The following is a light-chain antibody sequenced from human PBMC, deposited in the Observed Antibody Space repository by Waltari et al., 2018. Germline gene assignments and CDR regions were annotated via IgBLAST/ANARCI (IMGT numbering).Light chain of an antibody. V-gene: IGLV2-14*03. Sequence: QSALTQPASVSGSPGQSITISCIGTGSDVRHYNYVSWYQCHPGQAPKLMIYDVTERPSGVSDRFSGSKSGNTASLTISGLQTEDEAFYYCSSYTSDSTIVFGGGTRLTVL. J-gene: IGLJ3*02. CDR1: GSDVRHYNY. CDR3: SSYTSDSTIV. CDR2: DVT.